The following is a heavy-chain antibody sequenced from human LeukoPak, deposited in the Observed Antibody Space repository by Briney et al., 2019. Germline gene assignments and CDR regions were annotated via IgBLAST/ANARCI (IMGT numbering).Heavy chain of an antibody. V-gene: IGHV3-30-3*01. D-gene: IGHD3-3*01. Sequence: GGSLRLSCAASGFTFSSYAMHWVRQAPGKGLEWVAVISYDGSNKYYADSVKGRFTISRDNSKNTLYLQMNSLRAEDTAVYYCARDLYDFVAHDYYMDVWGKGTTVTVSS. J-gene: IGHJ6*03. CDR1: GFTFSSYA. CDR3: ARDLYDFVAHDYYMDV. CDR2: ISYDGSNK.